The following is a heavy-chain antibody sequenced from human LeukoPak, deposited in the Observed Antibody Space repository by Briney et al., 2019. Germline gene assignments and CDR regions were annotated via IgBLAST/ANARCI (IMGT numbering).Heavy chain of an antibody. CDR1: GFTFSDYN. CDR3: ARGKLERQYYYYYYMDV. J-gene: IGHJ6*03. V-gene: IGHV3-48*04. Sequence: GGSLRLSCAASGFTFSDYNMNWVRQAPGKGLEWVSYISSSGSTIYYADSVKGRFTISRDNAKNSLYLQMNSLRAEDTAVYYCARGKLERQYYYYYYMDVWGKGTTVTISS. CDR2: ISSSGSTI. D-gene: IGHD1-1*01.